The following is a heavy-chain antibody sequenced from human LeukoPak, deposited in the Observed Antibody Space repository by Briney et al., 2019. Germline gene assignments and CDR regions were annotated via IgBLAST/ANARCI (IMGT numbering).Heavy chain of an antibody. CDR3: ARDRDFPRDQLDY. D-gene: IGHD2-21*02. CDR1: GFTFSNYA. V-gene: IGHV3-23*01. CDR2: ISKTGDAT. J-gene: IGHJ4*02. Sequence: GGSLRLSCAASGFTFSNYAMSWVRQAPGKGLEWVSAISKTGDATWYPDSVKGRFTISRDKSKNILYLQMNSLRAEDTALYYCARDRDFPRDQLDYWGQGTLVTVSS.